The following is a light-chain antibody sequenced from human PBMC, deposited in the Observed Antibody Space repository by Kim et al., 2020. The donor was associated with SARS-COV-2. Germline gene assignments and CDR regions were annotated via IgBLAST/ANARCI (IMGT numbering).Light chain of an antibody. V-gene: IGLV2-18*02. CDR2: EVS. Sequence: HPVPLSCPRPRRHFGRYTRVSCYPPPPATAPKLMIYEVSNRPSGVPDRFSGSKSGNTASLTISGLQAEDEADYYCSSYTSSSTLVFGGGTQLTVL. CDR1: RRHFGRYTR. CDR3: SSYTSSSTLV. J-gene: IGLJ2*01.